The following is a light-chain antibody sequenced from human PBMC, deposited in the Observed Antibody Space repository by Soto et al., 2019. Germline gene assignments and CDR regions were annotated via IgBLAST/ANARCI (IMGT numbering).Light chain of an antibody. J-gene: IGKJ5*01. CDR1: QDISNY. CDR3: QQYDNLPIT. CDR2: DAS. V-gene: IGKV1-33*01. Sequence: IHRTHSPSSLSASVLYRVTITFRASQDISNYLNWYQQKPGKAPKLLIYDASNLETGVPSRFSGSGSGTDFTFTISSLQPEDIATYYCQQYDNLPITFGQGTRLEIK.